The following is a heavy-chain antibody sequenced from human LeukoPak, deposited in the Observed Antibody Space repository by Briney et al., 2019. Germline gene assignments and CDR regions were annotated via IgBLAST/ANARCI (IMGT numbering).Heavy chain of an antibody. CDR2: IKQDGSEK. V-gene: IGHV3-7*01. Sequence: GGSLRLSCAASGFTFSSYWMSWVRQAPGKGLEWVANIKQDGSEKYYVDSVKGRFTISRDNAKNSLYLQMNSLRAEDTAVYYCARDFCSSTSCFYDPWGQGTLVTVSP. CDR3: ARDFCSSTSCFYDP. J-gene: IGHJ5*02. CDR1: GFTFSSYW. D-gene: IGHD2-2*01.